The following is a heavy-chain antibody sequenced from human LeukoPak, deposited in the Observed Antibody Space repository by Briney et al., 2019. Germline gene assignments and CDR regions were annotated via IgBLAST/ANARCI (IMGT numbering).Heavy chain of an antibody. D-gene: IGHD3-3*01. CDR1: GFTFSSYA. Sequence: PGGSLRLSCAASGFTFSSYAMNWVRQAPGKGLEWVSSIDSSSSYIYYADSVKGRFTISRANAKNSLFLQMNSLRAEDTAVYYCAQGPHGGFVIIPTEFWGQGTLVTVSS. J-gene: IGHJ4*02. V-gene: IGHV3-21*01. CDR3: AQGPHGGFVIIPTEF. CDR2: IDSSSSYI.